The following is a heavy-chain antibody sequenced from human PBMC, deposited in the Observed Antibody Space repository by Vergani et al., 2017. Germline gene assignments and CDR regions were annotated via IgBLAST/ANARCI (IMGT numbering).Heavy chain of an antibody. CDR2: IYWNDDQ. Sequence: QITLKESGPTLVKPTQTLTLTCTFSGFSLNTRGVSVAWIRQPPGKALDWLALIYWNDDQHYSPSLNNRVTITKDTSKNQVVLTMTNMDYVDTGTYYCVYRKNECGTTGCFFPLYYYYYMYVWGKGTTVTVSS. V-gene: IGHV2-5*04. CDR3: VYRKNECGTTGCFFPLYYYYYMYV. CDR1: GFSLNTRGVS. J-gene: IGHJ6*03. D-gene: IGHD1-7*01.